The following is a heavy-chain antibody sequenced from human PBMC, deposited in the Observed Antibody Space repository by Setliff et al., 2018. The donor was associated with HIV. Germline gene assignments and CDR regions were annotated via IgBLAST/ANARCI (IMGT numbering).Heavy chain of an antibody. CDR1: GGTFSSYG. D-gene: IGHD3-10*01. V-gene: IGHV1-69*05. Sequence: SVKVSCKASGGTFSSYGISWVRQAPGQGLEWMGGIIPIFSTANYAEKFRGRVTMTTHKSTSTAYMELSSLRSEDTAVYYCARGRRITMVRGIKSVYCYYMDVWGKGTTVTVSS. CDR2: IIPIFSTA. J-gene: IGHJ6*03. CDR3: ARGRRITMVRGIKSVYCYYMDV.